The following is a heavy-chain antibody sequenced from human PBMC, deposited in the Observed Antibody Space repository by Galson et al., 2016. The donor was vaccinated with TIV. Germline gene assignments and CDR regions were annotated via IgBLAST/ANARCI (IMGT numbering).Heavy chain of an antibody. J-gene: IGHJ6*02. CDR1: GYSFTSYS. CDR3: ARDWPPLPVATWRKSYYYYNGMDV. V-gene: IGHV1-18*01. CDR2: ISGYNGKT. Sequence: SVKVSCKASGYSFTSYSISWVRQAPGQGLEWMGWISGYNGKTNHAQKFQGRLTMTTDTPTTTAYMELRSLGSDATAVYYCARDWPPLPVATWRKSYYYYNGMDVWGQGTTVTVSS.